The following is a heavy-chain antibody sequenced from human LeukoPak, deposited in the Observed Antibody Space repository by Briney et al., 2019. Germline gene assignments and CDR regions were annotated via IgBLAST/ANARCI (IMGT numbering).Heavy chain of an antibody. J-gene: IGHJ4*02. CDR3: ARDDY. V-gene: IGHV4-30-2*01. CDR2: IYHSGST. CDR1: GCSISGGGYY. Sequence: PSETLSLTCAVSGCSISGGGYYWSWIPQPPGKGLEWIGYIYHSGSTYYNPSLKSRVTISVDRSKNQFSLKLSSVTAADTAVYYCARDDYWGQGTLVTVSS.